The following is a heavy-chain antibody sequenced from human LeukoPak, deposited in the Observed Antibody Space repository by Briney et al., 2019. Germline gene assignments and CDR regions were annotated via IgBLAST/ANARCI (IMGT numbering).Heavy chain of an antibody. CDR3: AKGTHDYGGNSEYYFDY. CDR2: ISWNSGSI. CDR1: GFTFDDYV. J-gene: IGHJ4*02. Sequence: PGRSLRLSCAASGFTFDDYVMHWVRQAPGKGLECVSGISWNSGSIGYADSVKGRFTISRDNAKNSLYLQMNSLRAEDMALYYCAKGTHDYGGNSEYYFDYWGQGTLVTVSS. V-gene: IGHV3-9*03. D-gene: IGHD4-23*01.